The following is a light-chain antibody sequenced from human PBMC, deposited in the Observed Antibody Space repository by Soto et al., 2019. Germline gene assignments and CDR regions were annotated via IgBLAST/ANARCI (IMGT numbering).Light chain of an antibody. CDR2: EVN. CDR3: SSYTSSTTAYV. Sequence: QSALTQPASVSGSPGQSITISCTGTSSDVGGYNYVSWHQQHPGKAPKLMIYEVNNRSSGVSDRFFGSKSGNTASLTIAGLQAEDEATYYCSSYTSSTTAYVFGTGTKVTVL. J-gene: IGLJ1*01. CDR1: SSDVGGYNY. V-gene: IGLV2-14*01.